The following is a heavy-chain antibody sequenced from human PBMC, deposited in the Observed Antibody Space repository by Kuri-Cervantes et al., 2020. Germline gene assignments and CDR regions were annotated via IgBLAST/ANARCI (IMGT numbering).Heavy chain of an antibody. V-gene: IGHV3-74*01. CDR2: INSDGSST. CDR3: AKDYYDTSGAY. J-gene: IGHJ4*02. CDR1: GFTFSSHW. Sequence: GGSLRLSCAASGFTFSSHWMHWVRQAPGKGLVWVSRINSDGSSTSYADSVKGRFTISRDNSKNTLYLQMNSLRAEDTAVYYCAKDYYDTSGAYWGQGTLVTVSS. D-gene: IGHD3-22*01.